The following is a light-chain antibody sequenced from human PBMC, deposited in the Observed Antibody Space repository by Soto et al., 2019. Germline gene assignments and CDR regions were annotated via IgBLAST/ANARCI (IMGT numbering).Light chain of an antibody. CDR2: AAS. CDR3: QQSYSNPLT. Sequence: DIQMTQSPSSLSASVGGRRAITCRASQGIRNDLGWYQQKPGKAPKLLXYAASSLQSGVPSRFSGSGSGTDFTLTIGSLQPEDFATYYCQQSYSNPLTFGGGTKVDIK. V-gene: IGKV1-39*01. CDR1: QGIRND. J-gene: IGKJ4*01.